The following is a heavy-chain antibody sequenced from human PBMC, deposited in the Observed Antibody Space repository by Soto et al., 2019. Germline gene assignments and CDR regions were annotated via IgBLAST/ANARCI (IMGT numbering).Heavy chain of an antibody. D-gene: IGHD5-12*01. J-gene: IGHJ3*01. CDR2: IYYGGNT. CDR3: ARGGAYDYHDAFDV. V-gene: IGHV4-59*01. CDR1: GGSISSYY. Sequence: SETLSLTCTVSGGSISSYYWSWIRQPPGKGLEWIGYIYYGGNTNYNPSIKSRVTISVDTSKNQFSLKLSSVTAADTAVYYCARGGAYDYHDAFDVWGQGTMVTVSS.